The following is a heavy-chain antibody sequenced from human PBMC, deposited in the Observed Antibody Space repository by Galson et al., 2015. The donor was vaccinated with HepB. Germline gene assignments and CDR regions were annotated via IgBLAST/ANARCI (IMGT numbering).Heavy chain of an antibody. J-gene: IGHJ3*02. CDR3: ARDFGGYYDILTGPIPGAFDI. Sequence: SLRLSCAASGFTFSSYAMSWVRQAPGKGLEWVSAISGSGGSTYYADSVKGRFTISRDNSKNTLYLQMNSLRSDDTAVYYCARDFGGYYDILTGPIPGAFDIWGQGTMVTVSS. CDR1: GFTFSSYA. V-gene: IGHV3-23*01. CDR2: ISGSGGST. D-gene: IGHD3-9*01.